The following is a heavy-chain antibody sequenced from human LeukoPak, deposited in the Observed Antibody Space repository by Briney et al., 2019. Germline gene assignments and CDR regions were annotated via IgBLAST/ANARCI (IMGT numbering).Heavy chain of an antibody. CDR2: INHSGT. D-gene: IGHD6-13*01. CDR3: ARTPGGITVGGMFVY. J-gene: IGHJ4*02. V-gene: IGHV4-34*01. CDR1: GVSFSGYC. Sequence: SETLSLTCGVYGVSFSGYCRSWVRQPPGKGLEWIGEINHSGTNYNPSLTSRVTISVDTSKNQFSLKLSSGLAVNMGVYYWARTPGGITVGGMFVYWGQGTLVTVSA.